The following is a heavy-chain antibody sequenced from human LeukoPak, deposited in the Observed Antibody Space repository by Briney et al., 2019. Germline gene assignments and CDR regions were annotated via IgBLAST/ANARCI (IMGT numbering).Heavy chain of an antibody. Sequence: RASVKASCKASGYTFTGYYMHWVRQAPGQGLEWMGWINPNSGGTNYAQKFQGRVTMTRDTSISTAYMELSRLRSDDTAAYYCARTRTQQPLNFDYWGQGTLVTVSS. CDR1: GYTFTGYY. CDR2: INPNSGGT. J-gene: IGHJ4*02. V-gene: IGHV1-2*02. D-gene: IGHD6-13*01. CDR3: ARTRTQQPLNFDY.